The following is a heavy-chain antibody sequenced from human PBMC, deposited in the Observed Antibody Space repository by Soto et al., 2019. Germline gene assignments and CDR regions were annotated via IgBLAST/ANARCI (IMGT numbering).Heavy chain of an antibody. CDR3: AISCRGATCQTFFDY. CDR2: ISAYNGNT. Sequence: ASVKVSCKASGYTFASYGISWVRQAPGQGLEWMGWISAYNGNTNSAQKFQDRVTMTTDTSTSTAYMELRSLRSDDTAVYYCAISCRGATCQTFFDYWGQGALVTVSS. CDR1: GYTFASYG. J-gene: IGHJ4*02. D-gene: IGHD2-15*01. V-gene: IGHV1-18*01.